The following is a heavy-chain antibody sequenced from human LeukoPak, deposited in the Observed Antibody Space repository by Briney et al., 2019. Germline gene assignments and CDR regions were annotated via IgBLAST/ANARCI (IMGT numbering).Heavy chain of an antibody. D-gene: IGHD4-17*01. J-gene: IGHJ4*02. CDR3: ARDSYGDANFDS. CDR1: GFIVNTNY. Sequence: GGSLRLSCAASGFIVNTNYMTWVRQAPGRGLEWVSFIYADGNTYYADSVKGRFTISRDISKNAVYLQMNSLRAEDTAVYYCARDSYGDANFDSWGQGTLITVSS. CDR2: IYADGNT. V-gene: IGHV3-53*01.